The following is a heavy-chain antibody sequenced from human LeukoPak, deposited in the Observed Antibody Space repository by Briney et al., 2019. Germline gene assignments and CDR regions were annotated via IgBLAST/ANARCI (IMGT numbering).Heavy chain of an antibody. CDR3: AKVYYDILTGYFLFDY. CDR1: GFTFSSYA. D-gene: IGHD3-9*01. CDR2: ISGSGGST. Sequence: HAGGPLRLSCAASGFTFSSYAMSWVRQAPGKGLEWVSAISGSGGSTYYADSVKGRFTISRDNSKNTLYLQMNSLRAEDTAVYYCAKVYYDILTGYFLFDYWGQGTLVTVSS. J-gene: IGHJ4*02. V-gene: IGHV3-23*01.